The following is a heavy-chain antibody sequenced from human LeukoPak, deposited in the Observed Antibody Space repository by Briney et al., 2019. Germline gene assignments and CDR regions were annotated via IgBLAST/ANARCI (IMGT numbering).Heavy chain of an antibody. CDR2: INHSGGT. CDR1: GGSFSGYY. D-gene: IGHD2-15*01. V-gene: IGHV4-34*01. Sequence: SETLSLTCAVYGGSFSGYYWSWISQPPRKGLEWIGEINHSGGTNYNPSLKSRVTISVDTSKNQFSLKLSSVTAADTAVYYCARVAGYCSGGSCRTRFDPWGQGTLVTVSS. CDR3: ARVAGYCSGGSCRTRFDP. J-gene: IGHJ5*02.